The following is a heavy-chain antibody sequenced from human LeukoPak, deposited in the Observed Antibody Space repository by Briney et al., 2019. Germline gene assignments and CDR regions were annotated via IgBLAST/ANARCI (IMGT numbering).Heavy chain of an antibody. CDR2: ISSSSNYI. V-gene: IGHV3-21*04. CDR3: ANGLAASGDFLLRDYYYFMDV. Sequence: GGSLRLSCAASGFTFSSYSMNWVRQAPGKGLEWVSSISSSSNYIYYADSVKGRFTISRDNAKNSLYLQMNSLRAEDSALYYCANGLAASGDFLLRDYYYFMDVWGKGTTVTVSS. J-gene: IGHJ6*03. CDR1: GFTFSSYS. D-gene: IGHD7-27*01.